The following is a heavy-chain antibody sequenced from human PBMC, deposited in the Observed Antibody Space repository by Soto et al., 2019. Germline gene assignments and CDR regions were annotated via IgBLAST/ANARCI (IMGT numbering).Heavy chain of an antibody. J-gene: IGHJ6*02. V-gene: IGHV5-10-1*01. CDR1: GYSFTSYW. D-gene: IGHD3-22*01. CDR2: IDPSDSYT. Sequence: GESLKISCKGSGYSFTSYWISWVRQMPGKGLEWMGRIDPSDSYTNYSPSFQGHVTISADKSIGTAYLQWSSLKASDTAMYYCARPIDSPVGMDVWGQGTTVTVSS. CDR3: ARPIDSPVGMDV.